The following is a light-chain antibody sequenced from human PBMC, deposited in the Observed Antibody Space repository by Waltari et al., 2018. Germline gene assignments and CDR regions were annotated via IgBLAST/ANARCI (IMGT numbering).Light chain of an antibody. CDR1: QSVSSY. J-gene: IGKJ4*01. CDR3: QQRSTWPILT. Sequence: EIVLTQSPATLSLSPGERATLSCRASQSVSSYLGWYQQKPGQPPRLLIYDASTRATGVPCRFSGSGSGTDFTLTISSLEPEDFAIDYCQQRSTWPILTFGGGTKVEIK. V-gene: IGKV3-11*01. CDR2: DAS.